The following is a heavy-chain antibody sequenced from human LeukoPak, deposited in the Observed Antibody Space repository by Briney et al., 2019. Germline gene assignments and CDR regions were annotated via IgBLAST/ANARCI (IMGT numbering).Heavy chain of an antibody. CDR2: ISYDGSNK. D-gene: IGHD3-10*01. CDR3: AREWVVRVLYYYYGMDV. CDR1: GFTFGKYW. Sequence: GGSLRLSCVASGFTFGKYWMSWVRQAPGKGLEWVAVISYDGSNKYYADSVKGRFTISRDNSKNTLYLQMNSLRAEDTAVYYCAREWVVRVLYYYYGMDVWGQGTTVTVSS. J-gene: IGHJ6*02. V-gene: IGHV3-30-3*01.